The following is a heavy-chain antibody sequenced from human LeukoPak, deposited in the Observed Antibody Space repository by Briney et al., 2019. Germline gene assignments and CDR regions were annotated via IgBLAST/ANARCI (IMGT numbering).Heavy chain of an antibody. CDR2: IYSCGST. V-gene: IGHV4-61*02. D-gene: IGHD2-2*02. CDR1: GGSISSGSFY. CDR3: ARDQGTVIVPTAIGWFDP. Sequence: SETLSLTCTVSGGSISSGSFYWSWIRQPAGKGLEWIGRIYSCGSTNYNPSLKSPVTISVDTSKNQFSLKLRSVTAADTAVYYCARDQGTVIVPTAIGWFDPWGQGTLVTVSS. J-gene: IGHJ5*02.